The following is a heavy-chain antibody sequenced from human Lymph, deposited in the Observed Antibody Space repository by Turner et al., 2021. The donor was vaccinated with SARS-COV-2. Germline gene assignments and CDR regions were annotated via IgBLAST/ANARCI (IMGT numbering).Heavy chain of an antibody. J-gene: IGHJ4*02. V-gene: IGHV3-9*01. CDR2: INWSGGSI. D-gene: IGHD1-26*01. CDR1: GFTFDVYA. CDR3: AKDLAGTYYSSFDY. Sequence: DVPLVVSGGGFVQPGGSLRLPCAPSGFTFDVYAMHGVRQAPGKGMELVSGINWSGGSIDYAYSVKGRFTISSDNANNTLYLQMNSLRAEDTAFYYCAKDLAGTYYSSFDYWGQGTLVTVSS.